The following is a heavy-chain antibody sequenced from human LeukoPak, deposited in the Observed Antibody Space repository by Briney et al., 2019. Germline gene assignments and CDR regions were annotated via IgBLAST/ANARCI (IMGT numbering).Heavy chain of an antibody. CDR2: ISISSTTI. D-gene: IGHD4-23*01. CDR3: AREERLRWTAY. J-gene: IGHJ4*02. Sequence: GGSLRLSCAASGFTFTDYYMSWIRQAPGKGLEWVSYISISSTTIYYADSVKGRFTFSRDNAKNSLYLQMNSLRAEDTAVYYCAREERLRWTAYWGQGTLVTVSS. V-gene: IGHV3-11*01. CDR1: GFTFTDYY.